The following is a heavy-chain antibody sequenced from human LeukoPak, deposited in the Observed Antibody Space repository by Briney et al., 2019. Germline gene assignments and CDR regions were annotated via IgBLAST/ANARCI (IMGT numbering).Heavy chain of an antibody. Sequence: PGGSLRLSCAASGFTVSSNYMSWVRQAPGKGLEWVSTIYSGGSTYYADSVKGRFTISRDNSKNTLYLQMNSLRAEDTAVYYCGGITRYYFDYWGQGTLVTVSS. CDR2: IYSGGST. J-gene: IGHJ4*02. D-gene: IGHD4-23*01. CDR1: GFTVSSNY. CDR3: GGITRYYFDY. V-gene: IGHV3-66*01.